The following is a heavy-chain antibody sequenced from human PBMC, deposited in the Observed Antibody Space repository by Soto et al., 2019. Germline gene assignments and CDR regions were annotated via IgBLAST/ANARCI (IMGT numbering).Heavy chain of an antibody. V-gene: IGHV1-2*06. J-gene: IGHJ4*02. D-gene: IGHD2-15*01. CDR1: GYTFTAYD. CDR3: AREEGRGAYVVGFDY. CDR2: IRPNGGGT. Sequence: QVQLVQSATEVKKSGASVKVSCKASGYTFTAYDVHWVRQAPGQGLEWMGRIRPNGGGTKYAPKFQGRVTMTRDTSLTTAYMEWSRLTCDETAVYYCAREEGRGAYVVGFDYWGQGTLVTVSS.